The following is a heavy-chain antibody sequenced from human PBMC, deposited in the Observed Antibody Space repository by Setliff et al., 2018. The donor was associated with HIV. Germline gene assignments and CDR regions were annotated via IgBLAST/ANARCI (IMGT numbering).Heavy chain of an antibody. D-gene: IGHD6-13*01. CDR1: GYTFTGYY. V-gene: IGHV1-2*02. J-gene: IGHJ4*02. CDR3: SREPLIAAAGHMLDY. Sequence: ASVKVSCKASGYTFTGYYMHWVRQAPGQGLEWMGWINPNSGGTNYAQKFQGRVTMTRDTSISTAYMELSRLRSDDTAVYYCSREPLIAAAGHMLDYWGQGTLVTVS. CDR2: INPNSGGT.